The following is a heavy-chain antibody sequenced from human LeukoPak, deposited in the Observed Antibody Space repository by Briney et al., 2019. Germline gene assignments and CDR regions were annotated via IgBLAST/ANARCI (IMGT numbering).Heavy chain of an antibody. CDR1: SGPISSDDYY. CDR2: TCHSGNT. D-gene: IGHD1-26*01. Sequence: SETLSLTCTVFSGPISSDDYYWTWLRQSPGPGLEWIGYTCHSGNTNYTPSLQSRASIQIETSKNQISLKLRFVTGADTAVYYCARESLGATTGSDYWGRGTQVTVSS. J-gene: IGHJ4*02. CDR3: ARESLGATTGSDY. V-gene: IGHV4-30-4*08.